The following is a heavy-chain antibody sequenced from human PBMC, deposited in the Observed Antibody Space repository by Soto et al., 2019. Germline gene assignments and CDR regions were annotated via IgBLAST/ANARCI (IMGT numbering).Heavy chain of an antibody. CDR3: ARDKVPYDFWNPL. CDR1: SGSISSGGYY. J-gene: IGHJ4*02. V-gene: IGHV4-31*03. Sequence: SETLSLTCTVSSGSISSGGYYWSWIRQHPGKGLEWIGYIYYSGSTYYNPSLKSRVTISVDTSKNQFSLKLSSVTAADTAVYYCARDKVPYDFWNPLWGQGTLVTVSS. CDR2: IYYSGST. D-gene: IGHD3-3*01.